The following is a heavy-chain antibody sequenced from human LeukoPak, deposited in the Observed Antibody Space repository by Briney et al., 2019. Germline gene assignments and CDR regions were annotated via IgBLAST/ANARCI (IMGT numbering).Heavy chain of an antibody. CDR3: ATASNPTSNLDY. D-gene: IGHD4-11*01. Sequence: PSETLSLTCTVSGGSISNGDYYWSWIRQPPGKGLEWIGYIYYSGSTYYNPSLKSRVTISVDTSKNQFSLKLSSVTAADTAVYYCATASNPTSNLDYWGQGTLVTVSS. CDR1: GGSISNGDYY. CDR2: IYYSGST. V-gene: IGHV4-30-4*01. J-gene: IGHJ4*02.